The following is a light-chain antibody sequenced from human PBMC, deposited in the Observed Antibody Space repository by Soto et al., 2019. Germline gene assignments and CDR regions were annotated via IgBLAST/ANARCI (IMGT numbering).Light chain of an antibody. CDR3: QQYNNWPPWT. J-gene: IGKJ1*01. V-gene: IGKV3D-15*01. Sequence: EIVMTQSPATLSVSPGDGATLSCRASQSVSSSYLAWYQQKPGQAPRLLIYGASSRATGIPDRFSGSGSGTDFTLTISSLQSEDFAVYYCQQYNNWPPWTFGQGTKVDIK. CDR1: QSVSSSY. CDR2: GAS.